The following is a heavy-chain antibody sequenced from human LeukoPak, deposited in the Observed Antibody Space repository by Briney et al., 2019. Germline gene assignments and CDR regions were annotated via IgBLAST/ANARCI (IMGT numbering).Heavy chain of an antibody. V-gene: IGHV3-23*01. J-gene: IGHJ3*02. CDR1: GFTFSNYG. CDR2: IRGSGGGA. Sequence: PGGSLRLSCTASGFTFSNYGMIWLRQAPGKGQELISVIRGSGGGAGYADSVRGRFSISRDNSKNSLYLQMNRLRAEDAAVYYCARDPNGDYVGAFDILGQGTMVTVSS. D-gene: IGHD4-17*01. CDR3: ARDPNGDYVGAFDI.